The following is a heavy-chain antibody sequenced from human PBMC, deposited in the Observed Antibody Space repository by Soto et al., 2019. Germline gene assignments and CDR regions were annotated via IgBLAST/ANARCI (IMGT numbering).Heavy chain of an antibody. D-gene: IGHD3-3*01. CDR1: GVCIRSGGYY. V-gene: IGHV4-30-4*08. CDR2: IYYSGST. Sequence: PWETLSLTCTVSGVCIRSGGYYWSCIRQHPGKDLEWIGYIYYSGSTYVNPSLKSRLSMSLDTSKNQFSLKLTSVTAADTAVYYCAREKSVVFGMAHQYWYFDLWGRGTLVTVSS. CDR3: AREKSVVFGMAHQYWYFDL. J-gene: IGHJ2*01.